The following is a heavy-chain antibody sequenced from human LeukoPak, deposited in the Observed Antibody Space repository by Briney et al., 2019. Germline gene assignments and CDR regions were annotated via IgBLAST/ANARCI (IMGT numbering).Heavy chain of an antibody. V-gene: IGHV3-73*01. CDR2: IRGKANTYAT. CDR1: GFTFSDSA. CDR3: TRGSDINYYYGMDV. Sequence: GGSLRLSCAASGFTFSDSAIHWVRQASGKGLEWVGRIRGKANTYATAYTASVKGRFTISRDDSKNTAYLQMDSLKTEDTAVYYCTRGSDINYYYGMDVWGQGTTVTVSS. D-gene: IGHD6-19*01. J-gene: IGHJ6*02.